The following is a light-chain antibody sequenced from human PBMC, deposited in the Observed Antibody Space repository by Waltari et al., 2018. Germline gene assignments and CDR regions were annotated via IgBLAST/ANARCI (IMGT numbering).Light chain of an antibody. Sequence: EIVMTQSPATLSVSPGERATLPRRASQSISNNLAWYQRKPGQAPRLLIYGASTRATDIPARFSGSGSGTEFTLTITSLQSEDFAVYYCHQYHNWWSFGQGTKVEIK. V-gene: IGKV3-15*01. J-gene: IGKJ1*01. CDR1: QSISNN. CDR3: HQYHNWWS. CDR2: GAS.